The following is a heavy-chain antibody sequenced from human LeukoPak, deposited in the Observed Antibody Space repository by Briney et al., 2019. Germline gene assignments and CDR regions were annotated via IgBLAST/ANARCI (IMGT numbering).Heavy chain of an antibody. J-gene: IGHJ3*01. CDR2: IFHSGTT. V-gene: IGHV4-59*01. CDR3: ARRMITTSDTFDL. CDR1: GDSMNENF. Sequence: SETLSLICSVSGDSMNENFWRWIRQPPGKGLEWIGYIFHSGTTNYSPSLESRVTISLDTSKTQFSLMLTSVTAADTAVYYCARRMITTSDTFDLWGQGTMVTVSS. D-gene: IGHD3-16*01.